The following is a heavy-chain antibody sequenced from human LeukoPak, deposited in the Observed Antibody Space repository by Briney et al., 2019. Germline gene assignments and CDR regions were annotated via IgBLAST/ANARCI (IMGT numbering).Heavy chain of an antibody. D-gene: IGHD6-19*01. CDR1: GGSINNYY. V-gene: IGHV4-59*01. J-gene: IGHJ4*02. CDR3: ARVLIAVSAFDY. CDR2: IYYGGST. Sequence: SETLSLTCTVSGGSINNYYWSWIRQPPGKGLEWIGYIYYGGSTNYNPSLESRVSISVDTSGNQISLNLASVTAADTAVYFCARVLIAVSAFDYWGQGVLATVSS.